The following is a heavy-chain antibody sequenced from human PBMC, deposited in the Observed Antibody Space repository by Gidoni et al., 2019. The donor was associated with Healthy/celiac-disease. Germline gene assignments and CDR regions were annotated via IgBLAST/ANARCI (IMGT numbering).Heavy chain of an antibody. J-gene: IGHJ4*02. CDR1: GGSISSRSYY. D-gene: IGHD1-7*01. CDR2: IYYSGRT. CDR3: ARPGITGTPVTPFDY. V-gene: IGHV4-39*01. Sequence: QLQLQESGPGLVKPAETRSRTCTVSGGSISSRSYYWGWIRQPPGQGLEWIGSIYYSGRTYYNPSLKSRVTISVDTSKNQFSLKLSSVTAADTAVYYCARPGITGTPVTPFDYWGQGTLVTVSS.